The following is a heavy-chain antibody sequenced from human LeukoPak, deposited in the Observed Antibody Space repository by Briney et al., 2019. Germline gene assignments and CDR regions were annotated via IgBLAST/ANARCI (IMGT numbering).Heavy chain of an antibody. Sequence: GGSLRLSCAASGNYWMHWVRQVPGKGLVWVSHINSDGSWTSYADSVKGRFTISKDNAKNTVYLQMNSLRAEDTAAYYCVGFYETYWGRETLVTVSS. CDR2: INSDGSWT. J-gene: IGHJ4*02. CDR3: VGFYETY. V-gene: IGHV3-74*01. D-gene: IGHD2/OR15-2a*01. CDR1: GNYW.